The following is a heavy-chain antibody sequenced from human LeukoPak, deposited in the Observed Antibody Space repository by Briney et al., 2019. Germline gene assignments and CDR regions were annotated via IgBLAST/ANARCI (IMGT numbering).Heavy chain of an antibody. CDR2: ISGSGGST. Sequence: GGSLRLSCAASGFTFSSYAMSWVRQAPGKGLEWVSAISGSGGSTYYADSVKGRFTISRDNAKNSLYLQMNSLRAEDTAVYYCASLGPGSSGWKRFDYWGQGTLVTVSS. D-gene: IGHD6-19*01. V-gene: IGHV3-23*01. CDR1: GFTFSSYA. CDR3: ASLGPGSSGWKRFDY. J-gene: IGHJ4*02.